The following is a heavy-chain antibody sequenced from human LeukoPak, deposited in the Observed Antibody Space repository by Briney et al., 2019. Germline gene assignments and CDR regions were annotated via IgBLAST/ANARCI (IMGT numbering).Heavy chain of an antibody. D-gene: IGHD2-2*01. CDR3: ARTYCSSTSCYSEDYFDY. CDR2: IIPIFGTA. CDR1: GGTFISYA. Sequence: SVKVSCKASGGTFISYAISWVRQAPGQGLEWMGGIIPIFGTANYAQKFQGRVTITADESTSTAYMELSSLRSEDTAVYYCARTYCSSTSCYSEDYFDYWGQGTLVTVSS. J-gene: IGHJ4*02. V-gene: IGHV1-69*13.